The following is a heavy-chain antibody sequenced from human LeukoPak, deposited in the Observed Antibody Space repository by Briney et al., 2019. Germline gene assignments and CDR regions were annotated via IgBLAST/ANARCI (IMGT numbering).Heavy chain of an antibody. J-gene: IGHJ3*02. Sequence: PGGSLRLSCAASGFTFSSYSMNWVRQAPGKGLEWVSSISSSSSYIYYADSVKGRFTISRDNAKNSLYLQMNSLRAEGTAVYYCARLVSGYYPDAFDIWGQGTMVTVSS. CDR1: GFTFSSYS. D-gene: IGHD3-22*01. CDR3: ARLVSGYYPDAFDI. V-gene: IGHV3-21*01. CDR2: ISSSSSYI.